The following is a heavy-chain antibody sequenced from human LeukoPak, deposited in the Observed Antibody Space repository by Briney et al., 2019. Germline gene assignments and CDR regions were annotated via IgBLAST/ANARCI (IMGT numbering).Heavy chain of an antibody. J-gene: IGHJ5*02. CDR1: GYTFTGYY. V-gene: IGHV1-2*02. CDR2: INPNSGGT. CDR3: ARGGGYYYGSGSYYRGNWFDP. D-gene: IGHD3-10*01. Sequence: ASVKVSCKASGYTFTGYYMHWVRQAPGQGLKWMGWINPNSGGTNYAQKFQGRVTMARDTSISTAYMELSRLRSDDTAVYYCARGGGYYYGSGSYYRGNWFDPWGQGTLVTVSS.